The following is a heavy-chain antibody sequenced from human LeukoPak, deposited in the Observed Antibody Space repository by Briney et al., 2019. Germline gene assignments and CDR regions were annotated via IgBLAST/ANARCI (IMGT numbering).Heavy chain of an antibody. CDR2: IYYSGST. V-gene: IGHV4-59*01. CDR3: ARESDSSGSYDY. J-gene: IGHJ4*02. CDR1: GGSISSYY. D-gene: IGHD3-22*01. Sequence: SETLCLTCTVSGGSISSYYWSWLRQPPGKGLEWIGYIYYSGSTNYNPSLKSRVTISVDTSKNQFSLKLSSVTAADTAVYYCARESDSSGSYDYWGQGTLVTVSS.